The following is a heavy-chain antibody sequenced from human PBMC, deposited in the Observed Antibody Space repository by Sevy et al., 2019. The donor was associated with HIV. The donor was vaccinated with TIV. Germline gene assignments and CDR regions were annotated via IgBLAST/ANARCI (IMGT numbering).Heavy chain of an antibody. D-gene: IGHD5-18*01. CDR3: AKDQGPGIQLYYYGMDV. J-gene: IGHJ6*02. Sequence: GGSLRLSCAASGFTFDDYAMHWVRQAPGKGLEWVSGISWNSGSIGYADSVKGRFTISRDNAKNSLYLQMNSLRAEETALYYCAKDQGPGIQLYYYGMDVWGQGTTVTVSS. CDR2: ISWNSGSI. CDR1: GFTFDDYA. V-gene: IGHV3-9*01.